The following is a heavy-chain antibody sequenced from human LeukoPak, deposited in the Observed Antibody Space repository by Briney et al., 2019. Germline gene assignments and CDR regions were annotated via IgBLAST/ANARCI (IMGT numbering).Heavy chain of an antibody. CDR1: GYTFTSYG. J-gene: IGHJ4*02. Sequence: GASVKVSCKASGYTFTSYGISWVRQAPGQGLEWMGWISAYNGNTNYAQKLQGRVTMTTDTSTSTACMELRSLRSDDTAVYYCARGDCSSTSCYYSVDYWGQGTLVTVSS. V-gene: IGHV1-18*01. D-gene: IGHD2-2*01. CDR3: ARGDCSSTSCYYSVDY. CDR2: ISAYNGNT.